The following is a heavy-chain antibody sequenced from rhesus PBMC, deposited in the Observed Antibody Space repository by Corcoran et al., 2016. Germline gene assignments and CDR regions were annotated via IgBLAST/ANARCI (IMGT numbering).Heavy chain of an antibody. V-gene: IGHV1-111*02. J-gene: IGHJ4*01. CDR3: ATGKSYSNYVFDY. D-gene: IGHD4-23*01. CDR1: GYTFTDSD. CDR2: VDPGDGEA. Sequence: EVHLVQSGAEVKKPGASGKIPCKAAGYTFTDSDLHGVRQAPGKGLEWVGRVDPGDGEAIHAQKFQDRVTITPDTSTDTAYMELSSLRSEDTAVYYCATGKSYSNYVFDYWGQGVLVTVSS.